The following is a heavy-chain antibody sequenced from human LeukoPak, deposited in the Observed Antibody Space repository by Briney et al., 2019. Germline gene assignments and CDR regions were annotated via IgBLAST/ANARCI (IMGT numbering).Heavy chain of an antibody. CDR3: ARAGSGSSSYGLDV. J-gene: IGHJ6*04. V-gene: IGHV5-51*01. CDR2: IYPGASDI. D-gene: IGHD3-10*01. Sequence: GESLKISCQASGYSFSTYWVAWIRQAPGRGLEWLEVIYPGASDIKYSPSLEGHVTMSADKSITTAYLQWGSLRASDSAIYYCARAGSGSSSYGLDVWGKGTPVTVSS. CDR1: GYSFSTYW.